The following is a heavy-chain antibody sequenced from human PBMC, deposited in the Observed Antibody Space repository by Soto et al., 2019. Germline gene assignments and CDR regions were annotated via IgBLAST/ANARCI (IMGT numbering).Heavy chain of an antibody. Sequence: SETLSLTCTVSGDSISSSNSHWGWTRQPPGKGLEYIGSVYYGGAIFYSGNIYYNPSLKSRVTISVDTSKNQFPLRLSSVTAADTGVYYCVRYDRINMKPYSPEGFHIWGQGTMVTV. D-gene: IGHD3-3*02. CDR1: GDSISSSNSH. J-gene: IGHJ3*02. CDR2: VYYGGAIFYSGNI. CDR3: VRYDRINMKPYSPEGFHI. V-gene: IGHV4-39*01.